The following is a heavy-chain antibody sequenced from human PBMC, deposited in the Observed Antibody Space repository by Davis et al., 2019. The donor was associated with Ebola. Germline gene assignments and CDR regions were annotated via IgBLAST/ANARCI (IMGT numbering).Heavy chain of an antibody. CDR3: ARGFEYSSSFYYHYYMDV. CDR1: GGSISSSNW. J-gene: IGHJ6*03. CDR2: IYHSGST. V-gene: IGHV4-4*02. Sequence: PSETLSLTCAVSGGSISSSNWWSWVRQPPGKGLEWIGEIYHSGSTNYNPSLKSRVTISVDKSKNQFSLKLSSVTAADTAVYYCARGFEYSSSFYYHYYMDVWGKGTTVTVSS. D-gene: IGHD6-6*01.